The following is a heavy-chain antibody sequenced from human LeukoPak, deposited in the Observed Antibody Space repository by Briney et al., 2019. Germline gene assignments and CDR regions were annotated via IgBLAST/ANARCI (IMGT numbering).Heavy chain of an antibody. J-gene: IGHJ4*02. Sequence: SETLPLTCALYGGSFSSYYWSWIRQPPGKGREWMGEINHSGSTNYNPSLKSRVTISVDTSENQFSLKLSSVTAADTAVYYCARMGPEMATIRDYWGQGTLVTVSS. CDR1: GGSFSSYY. CDR3: ARMGPEMATIRDY. V-gene: IGHV4-34*01. CDR2: INHSGST. D-gene: IGHD5-24*01.